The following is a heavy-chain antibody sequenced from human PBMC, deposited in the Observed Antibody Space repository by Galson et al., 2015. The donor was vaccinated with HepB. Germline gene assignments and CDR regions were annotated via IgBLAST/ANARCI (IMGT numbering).Heavy chain of an antibody. J-gene: IGHJ4*02. D-gene: IGHD6-13*01. Sequence: SVKVSCKVSGYTLTELSMHWVRQAPGKGLEWMGGFDPEDGETIYAQKFQGRVTMTEDTSTDTAYMELSSLRSEDTAVYYCVGAPPQGIAAAGDFDYWGQGTLVTVSS. CDR3: VGAPPQGIAAAGDFDY. CDR2: FDPEDGET. V-gene: IGHV1-24*01. CDR1: GYTLTELS.